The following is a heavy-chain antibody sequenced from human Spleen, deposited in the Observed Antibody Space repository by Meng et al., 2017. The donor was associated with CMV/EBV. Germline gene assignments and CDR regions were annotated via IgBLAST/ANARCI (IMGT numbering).Heavy chain of an antibody. CDR3: ARDRRDGYNSEFDH. J-gene: IGHJ4*02. CDR1: GGSISSYY. V-gene: IGHV4-30-4*08. Sequence: LRLSCTVSGGSISSYYWSWIRQPPGKGLEWIGYIYYTGSTYYNPSLKSRLTISVGTSKNQFSLKLSSVTAADTAVYYCARDRRDGYNSEFDHWGQGTLVTVSS. CDR2: IYYTGST. D-gene: IGHD5-24*01.